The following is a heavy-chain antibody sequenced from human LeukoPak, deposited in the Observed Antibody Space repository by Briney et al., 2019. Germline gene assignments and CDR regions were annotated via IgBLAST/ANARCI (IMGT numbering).Heavy chain of an antibody. CDR3: AKYEIDG. J-gene: IGHJ6*02. D-gene: IGHD3-3*01. CDR1: GFTFNTYW. Sequence: PGGSLRLSCAASGFTFNTYWMIWVRQAPGKGLEWVANINQDGSEKYYMDSVKGRFTISRDNAKNSLFLQMNSLRVEDTAIYYCAKYEIDGWGQGTTVIVSS. V-gene: IGHV3-7*01. CDR2: INQDGSEK.